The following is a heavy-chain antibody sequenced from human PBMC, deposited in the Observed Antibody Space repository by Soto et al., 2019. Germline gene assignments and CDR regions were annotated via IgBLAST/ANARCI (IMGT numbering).Heavy chain of an antibody. CDR1: GFTFSSYA. V-gene: IGHV3-23*01. CDR2: ISGVDGST. J-gene: IGHJ4*02. CDR3: AKDDGGYHSYSDQ. D-gene: IGHD3-22*01. Sequence: EVQLLESGGVLVQPGVSLRLSCAASGFTFSSYAMSWVRQAPGKGLEWVSAISGVDGSTYYAESVKGRFTISRDNAKKTLYLLMNSLRADDTAVYYCAKDDGGYHSYSDQWGQGTLVTVSS.